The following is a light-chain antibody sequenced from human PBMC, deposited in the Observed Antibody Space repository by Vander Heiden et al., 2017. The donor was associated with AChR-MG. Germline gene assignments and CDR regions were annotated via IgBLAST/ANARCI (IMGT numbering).Light chain of an antibody. Sequence: DIQMTQSPSSLSASVGDRVTITCQARQDISNYLNWYQQKPGKAPKLLIYDASNLETGVPSRFSRSGSGTDFTFTISSLQPEDIATYYCQQYDNLPPDTFGQGTKLEIK. J-gene: IGKJ2*01. CDR1: QDISNY. CDR3: QQYDNLPPDT. CDR2: DAS. V-gene: IGKV1-33*01.